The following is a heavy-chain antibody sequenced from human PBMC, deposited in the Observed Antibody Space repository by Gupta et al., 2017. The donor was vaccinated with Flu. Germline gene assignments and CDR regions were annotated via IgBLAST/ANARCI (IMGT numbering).Heavy chain of an antibody. J-gene: IGHJ4*02. Sequence: SHYWMNWVRQTPGPGMVWISRLYPGGTQPDYAASVKGRFTISRDTAKNTLYLQMNGLRADDTAVYYCTRDFTGERDCWGPGTLVTVSS. CDR2: LYPGGTQP. CDR1: SHYW. CDR3: TRDFTGERDC. V-gene: IGHV3-74*01. D-gene: IGHD3-9*01.